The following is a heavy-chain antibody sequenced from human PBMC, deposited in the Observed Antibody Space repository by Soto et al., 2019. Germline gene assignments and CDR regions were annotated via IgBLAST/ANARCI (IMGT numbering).Heavy chain of an antibody. Sequence: SETLSLTCTVSGGSISSGGYYWSWIRQHPGKGLEWIGYIYYSGSTYYNPSLKSRVTISVDTSKNQFSLKLSSVTAADTAVYYCARSLSSIAANFDYWGQGTLVTVSS. V-gene: IGHV4-31*03. CDR3: ARSLSSIAANFDY. D-gene: IGHD6-6*01. J-gene: IGHJ4*02. CDR1: GGSISSGGYY. CDR2: IYYSGST.